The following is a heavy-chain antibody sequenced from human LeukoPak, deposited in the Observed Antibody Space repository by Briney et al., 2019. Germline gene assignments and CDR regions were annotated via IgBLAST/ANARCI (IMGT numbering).Heavy chain of an antibody. V-gene: IGHV4-39*01. Sequence: SETLSLTCSVSGGSISSSTYYWGWIRQPPGKGLEWIGSLYYSGNTYYNPSLKSRITISVDTSKNQFSLKLSSVTAADTAVYYCARLVLLWFGDPYYMDVWGKGTTVTISS. J-gene: IGHJ6*03. CDR1: GGSISSSTYY. CDR2: LYYSGNT. CDR3: ARLVLLWFGDPYYMDV. D-gene: IGHD3-10*01.